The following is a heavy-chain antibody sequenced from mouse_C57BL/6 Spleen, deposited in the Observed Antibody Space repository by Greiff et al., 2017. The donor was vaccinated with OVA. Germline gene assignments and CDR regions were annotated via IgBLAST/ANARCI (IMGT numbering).Heavy chain of an antibody. J-gene: IGHJ4*01. CDR1: GYTFTSYW. V-gene: IGHV1-69*01. CDR2: IVPSVSYP. CDR3: ARSGGLRRAMDY. Sequence: VQLQQPGAELVMPGASVKLSCKASGYTFTSYWMHWVKQRPGQGLEGIGEIVPSVSYPTSNQKFKGKSTLTVDKSSSTAYMQLSSLTSEDSAVYYCARSGGLRRAMDYWGQGTSVTVSS. D-gene: IGHD2-4*01.